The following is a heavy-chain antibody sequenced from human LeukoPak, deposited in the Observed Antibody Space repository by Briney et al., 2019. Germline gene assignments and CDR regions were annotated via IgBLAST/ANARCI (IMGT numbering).Heavy chain of an antibody. V-gene: IGHV3-74*01. J-gene: IGHJ4*02. CDR2: VNSDGSST. CDR1: GFTFSSYW. Sequence: GGSLRLSCAASGFTFSSYWMHWVRQAPGKGLVWVSRVNSDGSSTIHADSVKGRFTISRDNAKNTVCLQMGSLRGEDMAVYYCTRDGGSFCDFDYWGQGALVTVSS. D-gene: IGHD1-26*01. CDR3: TRDGGSFCDFDY.